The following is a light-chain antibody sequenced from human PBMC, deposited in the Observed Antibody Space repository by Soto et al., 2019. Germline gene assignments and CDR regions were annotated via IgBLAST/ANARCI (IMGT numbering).Light chain of an antibody. J-gene: IGLJ1*01. CDR2: EGS. V-gene: IGLV2-23*01. CDR3: CSYAGSPYV. Sequence: QSVLTQPASVSGSPGQSITISCTGTSSDVGSYNLVSWYQQHPGKAPKLMIYEGSKRPSGVSNRFSGPKSGNTASLTISGLQAEDEADYYCCSYAGSPYVFGTGTKLTVL. CDR1: SSDVGSYNL.